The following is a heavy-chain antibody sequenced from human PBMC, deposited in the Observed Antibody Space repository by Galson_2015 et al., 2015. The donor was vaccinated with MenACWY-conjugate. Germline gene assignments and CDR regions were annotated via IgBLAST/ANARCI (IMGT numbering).Heavy chain of an antibody. J-gene: IGHJ4*02. D-gene: IGHD3-22*01. CDR3: ARYYDRTGYYGRKLDY. CDR1: GFTFSDYY. CDR2: ISTTSTYT. Sequence: SLRLSCAASGFTFSDYYMSWIRQAPGKGLEWVSYISTTSTYTDYADSVKGRFTISRGNGRNSLYLQINSLRAEDTAVYYCARYYDRTGYYGRKLDYWGQGTLVTVSS. V-gene: IGHV3-11*03.